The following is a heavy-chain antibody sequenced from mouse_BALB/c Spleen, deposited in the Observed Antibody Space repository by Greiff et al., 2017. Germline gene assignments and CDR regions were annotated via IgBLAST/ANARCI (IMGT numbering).Heavy chain of an antibody. J-gene: IGHJ2*01. CDR3: ARSDGGNYYFDY. V-gene: IGHV1S126*01. CDR1: GYSFTSYW. Sequence: QVQLQQSGPQLVRPGASVKISCKASGYSFTSYWMHWVKQRPGQGLEWIGMIDPSDSETRLNQKFKDKATLTVDKSSSTAYMQLSSPTSEDSAVYYCARSDGGNYYFDYWGQGTTLTVSS. CDR2: IDPSDSET. D-gene: IGHD2-1*01.